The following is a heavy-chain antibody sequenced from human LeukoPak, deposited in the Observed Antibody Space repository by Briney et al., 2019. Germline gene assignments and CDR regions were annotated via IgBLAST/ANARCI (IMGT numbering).Heavy chain of an antibody. Sequence: GGSLRLSCAASGFTFSSYWMHWVRQAPGKGLVWVSRINSGGSSTSCADSVKGRFAISRDNAKNTLYLQMNSLRPEDTAVYYCIRGAPTTFDYWGQGTLVTVSS. V-gene: IGHV3-74*01. CDR2: INSGGSST. CDR1: GFTFSSYW. CDR3: IRGAPTTFDY. J-gene: IGHJ4*02. D-gene: IGHD1-14*01.